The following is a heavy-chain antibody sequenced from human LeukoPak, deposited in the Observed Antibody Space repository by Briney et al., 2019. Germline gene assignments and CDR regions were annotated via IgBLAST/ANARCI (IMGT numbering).Heavy chain of an antibody. Sequence: GGSLRLSCAASGFTFSSYWMSWVRQAPGKGLEWVANIKQDGSEKYYVDSVKGRFTISRDDSKNTLYLHMTSLRAEDTAVYYCTNSDDYGDYWGQGTLVTVSS. CDR3: TNSDDYGDY. CDR1: GFTFSSYW. J-gene: IGHJ4*02. V-gene: IGHV3-7*01. CDR2: IKQDGSEK.